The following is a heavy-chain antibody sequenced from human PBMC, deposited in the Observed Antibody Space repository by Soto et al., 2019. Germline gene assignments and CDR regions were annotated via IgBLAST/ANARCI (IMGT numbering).Heavy chain of an antibody. D-gene: IGHD5-18*01. J-gene: IGHJ4*02. CDR3: ANRGYSYGYSHFDY. V-gene: IGHV3-23*01. CDR1: EFTFSSYA. Sequence: EVQLLESGGGLVQPGGSLRLSCAASEFTFSSYAMSWVRQAPGKGLEWVSAISGSGGSTYYADSVKGRFTISRDNSKNTLYLQMNSLRAEDTAVYYCANRGYSYGYSHFDYWGQGTLVTVSS. CDR2: ISGSGGST.